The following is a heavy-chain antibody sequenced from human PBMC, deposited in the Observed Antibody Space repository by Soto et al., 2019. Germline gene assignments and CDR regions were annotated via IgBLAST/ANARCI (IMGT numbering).Heavy chain of an antibody. CDR2: ISGSGGST. V-gene: IGHV3-23*01. Sequence: GGSLSLSCAALGFPFTGIALGWVRQAPGRGLEWVSAISGSGGSTYYADSVKGRFTISRDNSKNTLYLQMNSLRAEDTAVYYCAKRGRDYYDSSGYYYGGSGAFDIWGQGT. D-gene: IGHD3-22*01. J-gene: IGHJ3*02. CDR1: GFPFTGIA. CDR3: AKRGRDYYDSSGYYYGGSGAFDI.